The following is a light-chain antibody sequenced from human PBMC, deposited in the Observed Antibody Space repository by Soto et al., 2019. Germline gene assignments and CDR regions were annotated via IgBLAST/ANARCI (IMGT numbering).Light chain of an antibody. CDR3: SSYTSSSTDV. V-gene: IGLV2-14*01. CDR1: SSDVGGYDY. J-gene: IGLJ1*01. CDR2: EVG. Sequence: QSALTQPASVSGSPGQSITISCTGTSSDVGGYDYVSWYQHHPGKAPKLTIYEVGNRPSGVSNRFSGSKSGNTASLTISGLQAEDEAEYYCSSYTSSSTDVFGTGTKVTV.